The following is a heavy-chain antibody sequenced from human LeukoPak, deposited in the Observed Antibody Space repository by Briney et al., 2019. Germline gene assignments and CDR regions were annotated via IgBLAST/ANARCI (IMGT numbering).Heavy chain of an antibody. CDR3: ARDHHGSGSYYNGPDYYDY. J-gene: IGHJ4*02. CDR2: IYTSGST. D-gene: IGHD3-10*01. Sequence: PSETLSLTCTVSGGSISSGSYYWSWIRQPAGKGLEWIGRIYTSGSTNYNPSLKSRVIISVDTSKNQFSLKLSSVTAADTAVYYCARDHHGSGSYYNGPDYYDYWGQGTLVTVSS. V-gene: IGHV4-61*02. CDR1: GGSISSGSYY.